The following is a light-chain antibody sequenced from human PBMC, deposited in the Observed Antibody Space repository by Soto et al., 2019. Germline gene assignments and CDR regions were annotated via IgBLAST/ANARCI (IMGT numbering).Light chain of an antibody. CDR2: EVS. V-gene: IGLV2-14*01. CDR3: ASLTTTTVV. Sequence: QSALTQPASVSGSPGQSITISCTGTSSDVGAYNLVSWYQHHPDKAPKLMISEVSNRPSGVSDRFSGSKSGNTASLTISGLQAEDEADYYCASLTTTTVVFGTGPKVTVL. J-gene: IGLJ1*01. CDR1: SSDVGAYNL.